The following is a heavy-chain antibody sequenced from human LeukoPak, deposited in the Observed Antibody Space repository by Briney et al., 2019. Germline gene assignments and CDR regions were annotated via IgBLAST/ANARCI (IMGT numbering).Heavy chain of an antibody. CDR2: INNDGSTT. CDR3: ARRGCSDGTCLNTFDT. CDR1: GFTFSSDW. V-gene: IGHV3-74*01. Sequence: GGSLRLSCAASGFTFSSDWMHWVRQAAGKGLVWVSRINNDGSTTAYADSVKGRFTISRDNAKNTLYLQMNSLRAEDTATYYCARRGCSDGTCLNTFDTWGQGTMVTVSS. D-gene: IGHD2-15*01. J-gene: IGHJ3*02.